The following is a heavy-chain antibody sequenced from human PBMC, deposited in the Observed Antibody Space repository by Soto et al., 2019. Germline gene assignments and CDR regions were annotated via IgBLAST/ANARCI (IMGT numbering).Heavy chain of an antibody. V-gene: IGHV3-30*18. J-gene: IGHJ4*02. CDR1: GFTFRRYR. CDR3: AKSGYSYGSDD. Sequence: CLRLTCAGWGFTFRRYRLPCVPQAPGKGLEWVAVISYDGSNKYYSDSVKCRFTISRDKSKNTLYLQMNRLRADDTAVYYCAKSGYSYGSDDWGQGTLVTVSS. CDR2: ISYDGSNK. D-gene: IGHD5-18*01.